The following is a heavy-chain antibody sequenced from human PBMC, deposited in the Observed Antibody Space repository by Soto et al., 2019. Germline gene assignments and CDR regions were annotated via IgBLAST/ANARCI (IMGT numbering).Heavy chain of an antibody. CDR2: IYYSGST. CDR1: GGSINSYY. V-gene: IGHV4-59*01. CDR3: ARDGFTPRFDY. J-gene: IGHJ4*02. Sequence: QVQLQESGPGLVKPSETLSLTCTVSGGSINSYYWSWIRQPPGKGLEWIGYIYYSGSTNYNPSLKSRVTISVDTSKTQFSLKLNSVTAADTAVYYCARDGFTPRFDYWGQGILVTVSS. D-gene: IGHD5-12*01.